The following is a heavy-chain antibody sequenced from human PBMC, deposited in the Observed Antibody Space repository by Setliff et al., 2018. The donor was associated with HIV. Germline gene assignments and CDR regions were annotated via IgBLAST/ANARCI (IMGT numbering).Heavy chain of an antibody. CDR3: ARDLGYCSGGRCTGFDY. J-gene: IGHJ4*02. Sequence: SETLSLTCTVSGGSISSYYWSWIRQPPGKGLEWIGYVYYDGSTKHNPSLESRVTVSVDTSKNQFSLKLSSVTAADTAVYYCARDLGYCSGGRCTGFDYWGQGTLVTVS. D-gene: IGHD2-15*01. CDR1: GGSISSYY. CDR2: VYYDGST. V-gene: IGHV4-59*01.